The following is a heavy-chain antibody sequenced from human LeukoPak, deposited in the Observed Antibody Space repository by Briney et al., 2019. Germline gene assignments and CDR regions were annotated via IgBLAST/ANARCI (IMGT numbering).Heavy chain of an antibody. J-gene: IGHJ4*02. Sequence: GGSLRLSCAASGFTFSNYAMTWVRQVPGKGLEWVSIISGSGGSTYYADSVKGRFTISRDNPKSTLYLQMNTLRAEDTAVYYCAKNRGDITSSRVGCDYWGQGALVTVSS. CDR3: AKNRGDITSSRVGCDY. CDR1: GFTFSNYA. V-gene: IGHV3-23*01. CDR2: ISGSGGST. D-gene: IGHD2-15*01.